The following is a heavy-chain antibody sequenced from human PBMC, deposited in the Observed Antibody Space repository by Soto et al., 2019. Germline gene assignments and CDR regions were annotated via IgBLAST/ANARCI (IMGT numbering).Heavy chain of an antibody. CDR2: IDYSGTI. V-gene: IGHV4-39*01. CDR1: GGSISSTSYA. J-gene: IGHJ4*02. Sequence: QLQLQESGPGLVKPSETLSLTCNASGGSISSTSYAWGWIRQSPGKGLEWIGTIDYSGTIYYNPSLKSRITISGDTSKYQISLKLSSVTAADTAVYYCARHVHNQGYEYYFDSWGQGTLVTVSS. CDR3: ARHVHNQGYEYYFDS. D-gene: IGHD3-3*01.